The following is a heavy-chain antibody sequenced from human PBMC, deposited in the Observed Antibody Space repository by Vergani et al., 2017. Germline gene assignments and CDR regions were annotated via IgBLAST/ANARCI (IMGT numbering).Heavy chain of an antibody. CDR2: IYSGGST. J-gene: IGHJ4*02. V-gene: IGHV3-53*02. Sequence: EVQLVETGGGLIQPGGSLRLSCAASGFTVSSNYMSWARQAPGKGLEWVSVIYSGGSTYYADSVKGRFTISRDNSKNTLYLQMNSLRAEDTAVYYCARGRKDSGSSGYYYFDYWGQGTLVTVSS. CDR1: GFTVSSNY. CDR3: ARGRKDSGSSGYYYFDY. D-gene: IGHD3-22*01.